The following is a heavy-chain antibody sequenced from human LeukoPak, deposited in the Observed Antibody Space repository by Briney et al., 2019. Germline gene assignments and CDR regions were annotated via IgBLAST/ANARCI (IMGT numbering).Heavy chain of an antibody. Sequence: ASVKVSCKTSGYTFNNFGITWVRQAPGQGLEWMGWISIGDGRTHYGRKFQDRVSMTREMSSNTAFLELSSLRSDDTAFYFCSRSYYSSSWYYFDHWGQGTLVTVSS. CDR1: GYTFNNFG. J-gene: IGHJ4*02. CDR3: SRSYYSSSWYYFDH. CDR2: ISIGDGRT. D-gene: IGHD2-15*01. V-gene: IGHV1-18*01.